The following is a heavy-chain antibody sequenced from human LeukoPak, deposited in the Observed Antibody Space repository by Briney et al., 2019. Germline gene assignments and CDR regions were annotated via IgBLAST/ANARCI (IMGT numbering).Heavy chain of an antibody. Sequence: SETLSLTCAVSGYSISSGYYWGWIRQPPGKGLEWIGSIYHSGSTYYNPSLKSRVTISVDTSKNPFSLKLSSVTAADTAVYYCARDLFPITIFGVVSEDDAFDIWGQGTMVTVSS. CDR2: IYHSGST. CDR1: GYSISSGYY. D-gene: IGHD3-3*01. CDR3: ARDLFPITIFGVVSEDDAFDI. J-gene: IGHJ3*02. V-gene: IGHV4-38-2*02.